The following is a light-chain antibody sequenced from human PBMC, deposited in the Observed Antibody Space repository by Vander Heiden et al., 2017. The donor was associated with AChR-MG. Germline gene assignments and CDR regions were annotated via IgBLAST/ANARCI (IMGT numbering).Light chain of an antibody. J-gene: IGLJ2*01. Sequence: QSALTQPPSASGSPGQSVTISCTGPRSDVGGYKYVSWYQHHPGKAPKLMIYEVSKRPSGVPDRFSGSKSGNTASLTVSGLQAEDEADYYCSSYAGSNNFVVFGGGTKLTVL. CDR2: EVS. CDR1: RSDVGGYKY. CDR3: SSYAGSNNFVV. V-gene: IGLV2-8*01.